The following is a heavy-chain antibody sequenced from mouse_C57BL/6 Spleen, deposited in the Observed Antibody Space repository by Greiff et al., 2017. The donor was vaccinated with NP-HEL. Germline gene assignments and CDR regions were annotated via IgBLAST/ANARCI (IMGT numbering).Heavy chain of an antibody. Sequence: QVQLQQPGAELVKPGASVKMSCKASGYTFTSYWITWVKQRPGQGLEWIGDIYPGSGSTNYNEKFKSKATLTVDTSSSTAYMQLSSLTSEDSAVYYGTRCYYGYDGFAYWGQGTLVTVSA. J-gene: IGHJ3*01. CDR3: TRCYYGYDGFAY. CDR2: IYPGSGST. CDR1: GYTFTSYW. D-gene: IGHD2-2*01. V-gene: IGHV1-55*01.